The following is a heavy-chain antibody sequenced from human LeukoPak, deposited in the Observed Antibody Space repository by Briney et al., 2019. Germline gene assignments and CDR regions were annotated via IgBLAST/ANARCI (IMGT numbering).Heavy chain of an antibody. CDR3: ATYTAGYFQH. V-gene: IGHV3-11*03. D-gene: IGHD6-25*01. CDR1: GFTFSNAW. Sequence: GGSLRLCCAASGFTFSNAWMSWVRQAPGKGLEWVSYISSSSSYTNYADSVEGRFTISRDNAKNSLYLQMNSLRAEDTAVYYCATYTAGYFQHWGQGTLVTVSS. J-gene: IGHJ1*01. CDR2: ISSSSSYT.